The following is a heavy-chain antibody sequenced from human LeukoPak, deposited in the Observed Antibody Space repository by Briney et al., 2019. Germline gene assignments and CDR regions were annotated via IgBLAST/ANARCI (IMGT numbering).Heavy chain of an antibody. J-gene: IGHJ4*02. CDR3: AKDPASGDDYYFDY. CDR2: IRYDGSNK. D-gene: IGHD3-10*01. V-gene: IGHV3-30*02. Sequence: GGSLRLSCAASGFTFSSYGMHWVCQAPGKGLEWVAFIRYDGSNKYYADSVKGRFTVSRDNSKNTLYLQMNSLRAEDTAVYYCAKDPASGDDYYFDYWGQGTLVTVSS. CDR1: GFTFSSYG.